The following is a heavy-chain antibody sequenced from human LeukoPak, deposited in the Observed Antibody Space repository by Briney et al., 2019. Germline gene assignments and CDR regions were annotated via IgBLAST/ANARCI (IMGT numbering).Heavy chain of an antibody. V-gene: IGHV1-69*04. CDR1: GYTFTGYY. J-gene: IGHJ4*02. CDR3: ARGSVLILWWSS. Sequence: GASVKVSCKVSGYTFTGYYMHWLRQAPGQGLEWMGRIIPILGIANYAQKFQGRVTITADKSTSTAYMELSSLRSEDTAVYYCARGSVLILWWSSWGQGTLVTVSS. CDR2: IIPILGIA. D-gene: IGHD2-21*01.